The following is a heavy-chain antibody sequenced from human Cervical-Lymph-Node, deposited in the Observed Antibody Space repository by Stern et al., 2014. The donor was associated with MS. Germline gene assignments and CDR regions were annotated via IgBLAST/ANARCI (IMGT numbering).Heavy chain of an antibody. CDR1: GYTFTSSG. CDR3: SRGLLGSENAFDI. CDR2: IGAYNGNT. V-gene: IGHV1-18*01. Sequence: HVQLVQYGAEVKKPGASVKVSCKASGYTFTSSGISWVRQAPGPGLEWKGWIGAYNGNTNYAQKLQVRVTMTTDTSTSTAYMERRSLRSDDTAVYYCSRGLLGSENAFDIWGQGTMVPVSS. D-gene: IGHD2-15*01. J-gene: IGHJ3*02.